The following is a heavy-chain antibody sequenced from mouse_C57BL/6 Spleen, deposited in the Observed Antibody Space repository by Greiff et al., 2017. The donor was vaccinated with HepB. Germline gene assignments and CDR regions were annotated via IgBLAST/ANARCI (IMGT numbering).Heavy chain of an antibody. CDR1: GYTFTSYW. CDR2: IDPSDSYT. V-gene: IGHV1-50*01. J-gene: IGHJ3*01. Sequence: VQLQQPGAELVKPGASVKLSCKASGYTFTSYWMQWVKQRPGQGLEWIGEIDPSDSYTNYNQKFKGKATLTVDTSSSTAYMQLSSLTSEDSAVYYCARWPGFAYWGQGTLVTVSA. CDR3: ARWPGFAY.